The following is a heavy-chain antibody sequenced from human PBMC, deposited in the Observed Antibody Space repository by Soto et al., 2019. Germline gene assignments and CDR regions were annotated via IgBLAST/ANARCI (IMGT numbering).Heavy chain of an antibody. CDR1: GYTFTSYS. D-gene: IGHD6-19*01. Sequence: ASVKVSCKPSGYTFTSYSMHWVRQAPGQRLEWMGWINAGSGNTKYSQKFQGRVTITRDTSASTAYMELSSLRSEDTAVYYCARDSSGWYPDFDYWGQGTLVTVSS. V-gene: IGHV1-3*01. J-gene: IGHJ4*02. CDR3: ARDSSGWYPDFDY. CDR2: INAGSGNT.